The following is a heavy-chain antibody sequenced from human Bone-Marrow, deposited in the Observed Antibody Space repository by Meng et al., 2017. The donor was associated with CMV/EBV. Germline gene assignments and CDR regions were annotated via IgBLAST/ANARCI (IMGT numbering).Heavy chain of an antibody. Sequence: ASVKVSCKTSGYTFTAYYMHWVRQAPGQGLEWMGWINPNSGGTNYAQKFQGRVTMTRDTSISTAYMELSRLRSDDTAVFYCARVYCSTTICYSLDPWGQGTLVTVSS. CDR1: GYTFTAYY. V-gene: IGHV1-2*02. J-gene: IGHJ5*02. CDR3: ARVYCSTTICYSLDP. CDR2: INPNSGGT. D-gene: IGHD2-2*02.